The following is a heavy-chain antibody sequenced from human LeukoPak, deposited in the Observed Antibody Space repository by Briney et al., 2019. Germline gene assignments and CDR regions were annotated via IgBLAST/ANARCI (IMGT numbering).Heavy chain of an antibody. CDR1: GFTFSTYA. J-gene: IGHJ4*02. V-gene: IGHV3-30-3*01. CDR3: AKDSSRSSSRRGGFDY. D-gene: IGHD2-15*01. CDR2: ISYDGSNK. Sequence: GGSLRLSCAASGFTFSTYAMHWVRQAPGKGLEWVALISYDGSNKDYADSVKGRFTISRDNSKNTLYLQMNSLRAEDTAVYYCAKDSSRSSSRRGGFDYWGQGTLVTVSS.